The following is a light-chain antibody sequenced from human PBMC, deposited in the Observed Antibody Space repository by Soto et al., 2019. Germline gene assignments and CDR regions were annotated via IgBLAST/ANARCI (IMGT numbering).Light chain of an antibody. Sequence: DIQMTQSPSTLSASVGDRVTITCGASQSITKWLAWYQQKPGQAPKLLIYDASSLPSGVPSRFSGSGSGTEFTLTLSSLQPDDFATYYCQQGWTFGQGTKVDIK. CDR3: QQGWT. CDR2: DAS. CDR1: QSITKW. J-gene: IGKJ1*01. V-gene: IGKV1-5*01.